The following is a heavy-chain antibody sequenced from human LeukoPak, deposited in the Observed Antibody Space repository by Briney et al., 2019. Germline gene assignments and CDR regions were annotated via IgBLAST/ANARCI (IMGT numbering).Heavy chain of an antibody. D-gene: IGHD6-19*01. CDR2: IYYSGST. CDR1: GGSISSSSYY. CDR3: ARQGRAGTTFDY. J-gene: IGHJ4*02. Sequence: PSETLSLTCTVSGGSISSSSYYWGWIRQPPGKGLEWIGSIYYSGSTNYNPSLRSRVTISLDTPKNQLSLKLNSVTAADTAVYYCARQGRAGTTFDYWGQGNLVTVSS. V-gene: IGHV4-39*07.